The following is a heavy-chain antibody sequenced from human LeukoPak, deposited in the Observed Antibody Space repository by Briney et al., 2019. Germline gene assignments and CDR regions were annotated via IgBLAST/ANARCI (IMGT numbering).Heavy chain of an antibody. D-gene: IGHD5-18*01. CDR3: ARPLLGYTYGFDY. CDR2: ISSISTI. V-gene: IGHV3-48*03. Sequence: GGSLRLSCAASGFTFSSYEMIWVRRAPGKAVEWVSYISSISTIYYADSVKGRFTISRDNAKNSLYLQMNSLRAEDTAVYYCARPLLGYTYGFDYWGQGTLVTVSS. J-gene: IGHJ4*02. CDR1: GFTFSSYE.